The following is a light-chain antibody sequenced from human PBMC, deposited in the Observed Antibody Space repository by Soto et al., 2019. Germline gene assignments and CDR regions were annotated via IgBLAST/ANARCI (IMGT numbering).Light chain of an antibody. Sequence: QSVLTQPASVSGSPGQSITISCTGTSSDVGAYNYVSWYQQHPGKAPKLMIFEVSDRPSGVSNRFSGSKSGNTASLTISGLQAEDEPDYYCSSYTSSNTLVFGGGTKLTVL. V-gene: IGLV2-14*01. CDR1: SSDVGAYNY. CDR3: SSYTSSNTLV. CDR2: EVS. J-gene: IGLJ2*01.